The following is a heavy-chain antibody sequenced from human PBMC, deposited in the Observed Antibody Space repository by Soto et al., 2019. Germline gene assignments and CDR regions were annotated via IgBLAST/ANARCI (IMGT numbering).Heavy chain of an antibody. CDR2: IYYSGST. CDR1: GGSISSYY. CDR3: ARLRYSSSWYGEDYYYGMDV. J-gene: IGHJ6*02. Sequence: QVQLQESGPGLVKPSETLSLTCTVSGGSISSYYWSWIRQPPGKGLEWIGYIYYSGSTNYNPSLKSRVTISVDTSKNHFSLKLSSVTAADTAVYYCARLRYSSSWYGEDYYYGMDVWGQGTTVTVSS. V-gene: IGHV4-59*08. D-gene: IGHD6-13*01.